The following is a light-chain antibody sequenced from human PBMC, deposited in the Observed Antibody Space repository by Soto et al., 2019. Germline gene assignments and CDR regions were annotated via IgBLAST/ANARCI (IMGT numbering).Light chain of an antibody. J-gene: IGKJ2*01. CDR1: QSVSSY. Sequence: EIVLTQSPATLSLSPGERATLSCRASQSVSSYLAWYQQKPGQAPRILIYDASNRATGIPARFSGSGSGTYFTHPISSLEPEDFAVYYCQQRSNWPPVYTFGQGTKLEIQ. CDR2: DAS. V-gene: IGKV3-11*01. CDR3: QQRSNWPPVYT.